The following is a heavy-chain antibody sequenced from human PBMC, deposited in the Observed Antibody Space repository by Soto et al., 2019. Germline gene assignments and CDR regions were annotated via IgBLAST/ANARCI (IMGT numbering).Heavy chain of an antibody. V-gene: IGHV3-73*02. CDR2: IRSKANSYAT. CDR1: GFTFSGST. CDR3: ARGVYHFWSGPPKGLDY. Sequence: EVQLVESGGGLVQPGGSLKLSCAASGFTFSGSTMHWVRQASGKGLEWVGHIRSKANSYATAYAVSVKGRFTISRDDSRNTAYLQMISLKTEDTAVYYCARGVYHFWSGPPKGLDYWGQGTVVTVSS. J-gene: IGHJ4*02. D-gene: IGHD3-3*01.